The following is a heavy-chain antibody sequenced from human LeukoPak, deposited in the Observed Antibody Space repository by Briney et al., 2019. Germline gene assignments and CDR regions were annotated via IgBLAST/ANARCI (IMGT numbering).Heavy chain of an antibody. Sequence: PSETLSLTCAVYGGSFSGLYWSWIRQPPGEGVEWIGEMKDGGSTNYNPSLKSRVTLSLDTSKNQFSLKLTSVTAADTAVYYCATSLYCGTGCLWGQGTMVTVSS. V-gene: IGHV4-34*01. CDR3: ATSLYCGTGCL. D-gene: IGHD2-21*01. CDR1: GGSFSGLY. J-gene: IGHJ3*01. CDR2: MKDGGST.